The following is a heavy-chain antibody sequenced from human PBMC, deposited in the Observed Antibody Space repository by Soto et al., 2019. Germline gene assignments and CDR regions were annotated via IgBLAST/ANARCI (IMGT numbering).Heavy chain of an antibody. CDR2: ISAYNGNT. Sequence: GASVKVSCKASGYTFTSYGISWVRQAPGQGLEWMGWISAYNGNTNYAQKLQGRVTMTTDTSTSTAYMELRSLRSDDTAVYYCARDSGYSGYDTYYYYGMDVWGQGTLVTVSS. CDR3: ARDSGYSGYDTYYYYGMDV. D-gene: IGHD5-12*01. J-gene: IGHJ6*02. CDR1: GYTFTSYG. V-gene: IGHV1-18*01.